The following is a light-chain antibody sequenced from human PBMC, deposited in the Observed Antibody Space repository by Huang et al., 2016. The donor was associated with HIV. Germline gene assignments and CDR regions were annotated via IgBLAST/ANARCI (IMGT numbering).Light chain of an antibody. Sequence: EIVLTPSPGTLSLSPGGRATLSCRASQSVSSSHLAWYQQKAGQSPRLLIYGASSRASGTPNRFSGSGSGTDFTLTISRLDPEDFAVYYCQQYGTSTSTFGQGTRVEVK. CDR1: QSVSSSH. V-gene: IGKV3-20*01. CDR2: GAS. CDR3: QQYGTSTST. J-gene: IGKJ1*01.